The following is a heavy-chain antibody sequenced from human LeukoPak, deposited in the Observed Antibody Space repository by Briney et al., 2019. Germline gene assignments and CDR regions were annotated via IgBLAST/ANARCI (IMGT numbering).Heavy chain of an antibody. Sequence: SETLSLTCTVSGGSISSYYWSWIRLPPGKGLEWIGYLSKSGNTNYSPSLKSRVTIFGDTSKNQFSLKLTSVTAADTAVYYCANKYDSGMVWGQGTLVTVSS. J-gene: IGHJ4*02. CDR1: GGSISSYY. CDR2: LSKSGNT. CDR3: ANKYDSGMV. V-gene: IGHV4-4*08. D-gene: IGHD3-10*01.